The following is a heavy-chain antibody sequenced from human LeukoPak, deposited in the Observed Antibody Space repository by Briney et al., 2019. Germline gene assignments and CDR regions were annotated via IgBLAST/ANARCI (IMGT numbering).Heavy chain of an antibody. D-gene: IGHD2-2*01. CDR3: ASSTQISKYADY. CDR2: IWYDGSHK. V-gene: IGHV3-33*01. Sequence: PGGSLRLSCAASGFTFSSYGMHWVRQAPGKGLEWVAVIWYDGSHKYYADSVKGRFTISRDNSKNSLYLQMNSLRAEDTAVYYCASSTQISKYADYWGQGALVTVSS. J-gene: IGHJ4*02. CDR1: GFTFSSYG.